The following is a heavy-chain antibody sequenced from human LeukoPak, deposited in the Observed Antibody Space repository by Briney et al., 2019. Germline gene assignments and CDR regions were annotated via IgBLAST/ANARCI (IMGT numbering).Heavy chain of an antibody. Sequence: PSETLSLTCIVSGYSISSGYYWDWIRQPPGKGLEWIGNIYHSRSTYYNPSLKSRVTISVDTSKKQFSLKLNSVTAADTAVYYCAKNSGYYHPYYIDSWGQGTLVTVSS. CDR1: GYSISSGYY. V-gene: IGHV4-38-2*02. CDR3: AKNSGYYHPYYIDS. CDR2: IYHSRST. J-gene: IGHJ4*02. D-gene: IGHD3-22*01.